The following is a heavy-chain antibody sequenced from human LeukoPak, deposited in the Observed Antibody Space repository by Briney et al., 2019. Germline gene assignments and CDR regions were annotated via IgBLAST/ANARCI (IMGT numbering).Heavy chain of an antibody. V-gene: IGHV3-33*08. J-gene: IGHJ4*02. CDR3: ARDGARVY. D-gene: IGHD3-16*01. CDR2: IWYDGSNK. Sequence: GGSLRLSCAASGFTVSSNYMSWVRQAPGKGLEWVAVIWYDGSNKYYADSVKGRFTISRDNSKNTLYLQMNSLRAEDTAVYYCARDGARVYWGQGTLVTVSS. CDR1: GFTVSSNY.